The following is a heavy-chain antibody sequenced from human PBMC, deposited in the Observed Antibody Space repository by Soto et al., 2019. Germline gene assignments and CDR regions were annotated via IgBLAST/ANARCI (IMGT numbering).Heavy chain of an antibody. CDR3: ASSGSGSYLYYYYYMDV. D-gene: IGHD3-10*01. CDR2: IIPILGIA. V-gene: IGHV1-69*02. Sequence: QVQLVQSGAEVKKPGSSVKVSCKASGGTFSSYTISWVRQAPGQGLEWMGRIIPILGIANYAQKFQGRVTITADKSTSTAYMELSSLRAEDTAVYYCASSGSGSYLYYYYYMDVWGKGTTVTVSS. J-gene: IGHJ6*03. CDR1: GGTFSSYT.